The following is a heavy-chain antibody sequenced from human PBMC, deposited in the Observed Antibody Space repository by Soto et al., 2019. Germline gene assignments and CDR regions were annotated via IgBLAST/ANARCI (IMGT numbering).Heavy chain of an antibody. CDR1: GFTFSSYT. Sequence: GGSLRLSCAASGFTFSSYTMNWVRQAPGKGLEWISYVHSTSNTIYYADSVQGRFTISTDNAKNSLYLQMSSLRDEDTAVYYCARDHDYAFDYWGQGTLVTVSS. J-gene: IGHJ4*02. CDR2: VHSTSNTI. D-gene: IGHD2-2*01. V-gene: IGHV3-48*02. CDR3: ARDHDYAFDY.